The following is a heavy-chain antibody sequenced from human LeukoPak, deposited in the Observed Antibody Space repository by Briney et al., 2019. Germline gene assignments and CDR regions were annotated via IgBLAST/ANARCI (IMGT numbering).Heavy chain of an antibody. D-gene: IGHD6-13*01. V-gene: IGHV3-74*01. CDR1: GFTFSSYW. CDR2: INNDGSST. J-gene: IGHJ4*02. CDR3: AHSGFEYYFDY. Sequence: PGGSLRLSCAASGFTFSSYWMHWVRQAPGKGLVWVSRINNDGSSTNYADSVKGRFTISRDNAKNTLYLQMNSLRAEDTAVYYCAHSGFEYYFDYWGQGTLVTVSS.